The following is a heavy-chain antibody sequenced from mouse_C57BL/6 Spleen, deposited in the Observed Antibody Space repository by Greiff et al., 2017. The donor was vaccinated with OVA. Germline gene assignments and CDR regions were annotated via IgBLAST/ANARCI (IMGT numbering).Heavy chain of an antibody. J-gene: IGHJ3*01. CDR2: IYWDDDK. D-gene: IGHD2-4*01. V-gene: IGHV8-12*01. Sequence: QVQLKESGPGILQSSQTLSLTCSFSGFSLSTSGMGVSWIRQPSGKGLEWLAHIYWDDDKRYNPSLKSRLTISKDTSRNQVFLKITSVDTADTATYYCARTPYDYEGAWFAYWGQGTLVTVSA. CDR3: ARTPYDYEGAWFAY. CDR1: GFSLSTSGMG.